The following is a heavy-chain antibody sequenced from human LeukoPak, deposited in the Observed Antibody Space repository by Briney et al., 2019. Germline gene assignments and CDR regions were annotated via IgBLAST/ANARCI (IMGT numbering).Heavy chain of an antibody. D-gene: IGHD6-19*01. J-gene: IGHJ4*02. CDR3: ARAEQWLDRRSFDY. CDR2: IYLTSGGT. Sequence: LNVSRTASLYTLTGYYMQSVRQAPGQGLGWMGWIYLTSGGTNYAQKFQGRVTMIRDPSISTAYMELSRLRSDDTAVYYCARAEQWLDRRSFDYWGQRTLVSVSS. CDR1: LYTLTGYY. V-gene: IGHV1-2*02.